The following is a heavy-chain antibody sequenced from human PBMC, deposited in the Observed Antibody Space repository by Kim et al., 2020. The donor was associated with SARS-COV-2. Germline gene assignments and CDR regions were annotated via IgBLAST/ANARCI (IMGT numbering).Heavy chain of an antibody. CDR2: ISYDGSNK. CDR3: AKSVAAAGTRAYFQH. Sequence: GGSLRLSCAASGFTFGSYGMHWVRQAPGKGLEWVAVISYDGSNKYYADSVKGRFTISRDNSKNTLYLQMNSLSAEDTAVYYCAKSVAAAGTRAYFQHWG. J-gene: IGHJ1*01. V-gene: IGHV3-30*18. D-gene: IGHD6-13*01. CDR1: GFTFGSYG.